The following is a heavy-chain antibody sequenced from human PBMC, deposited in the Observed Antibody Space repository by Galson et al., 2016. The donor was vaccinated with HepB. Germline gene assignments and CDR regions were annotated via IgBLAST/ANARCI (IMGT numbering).Heavy chain of an antibody. Sequence: SLRLSCAASGFTFRSHAMSWVRQAPGRGLEWVSSITAGSTSTFYADSVKGRFTMSRANSKTTLYLQMNSLRAEDTAIYYCARDPASFYYDSRFHPHDYWGQGTLVTVSS. CDR3: ARDPASFYYDSRFHPHDY. CDR1: GFTFRSHA. CDR2: ITAGSTST. J-gene: IGHJ4*02. V-gene: IGHV3-23*01. D-gene: IGHD3-22*01.